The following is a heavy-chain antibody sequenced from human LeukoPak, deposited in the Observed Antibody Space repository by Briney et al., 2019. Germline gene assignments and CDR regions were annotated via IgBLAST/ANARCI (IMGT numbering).Heavy chain of an antibody. CDR3: AREIYYYDSSGYYLDY. Sequence: ASVKVSCKASGGTFSSYAISWVRQAPGQGLEWMGGIIPIFGTANYAQKFQGRVTITADESTSTAYMELSSLRSEDTAVYYCAREIYYYDSSGYYLDYWGQGTLVTVSS. CDR1: GGTFSSYA. CDR2: IIPIFGTA. J-gene: IGHJ4*02. D-gene: IGHD3-22*01. V-gene: IGHV1-69*01.